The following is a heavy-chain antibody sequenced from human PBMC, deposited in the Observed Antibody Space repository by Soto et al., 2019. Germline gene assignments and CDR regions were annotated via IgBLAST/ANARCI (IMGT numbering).Heavy chain of an antibody. CDR3: AKGIGGSSWYKLDY. J-gene: IGHJ4*02. CDR2: ISGSGGST. Sequence: GGSLRLSCAASGFTFSSYAMSWVRQAPGKGLEWVSAISGSGGSTYYADSVKGRFTISRDNSKNTLDLQMNSLRAEDTPVYYCAKGIGGSSWYKLDYWGQGTLVTVSS. V-gene: IGHV3-23*01. D-gene: IGHD6-13*01. CDR1: GFTFSSYA.